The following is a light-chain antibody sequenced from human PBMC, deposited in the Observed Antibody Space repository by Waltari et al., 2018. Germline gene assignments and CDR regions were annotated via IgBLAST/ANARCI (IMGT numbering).Light chain of an antibody. CDR1: SGSVSTTSY. Sequence: QTVVTQEPSLSVSPGGTVTLTCTLSSGSVSTTSYATWYQQTPGQPPRTLVYKGNARSSGVPDRFSGSILGNKAALTITGVQADDESDYYCALYMGSGIWVFGGGTKLTVL. J-gene: IGLJ3*02. CDR2: KGN. V-gene: IGLV8-61*01. CDR3: ALYMGSGIWV.